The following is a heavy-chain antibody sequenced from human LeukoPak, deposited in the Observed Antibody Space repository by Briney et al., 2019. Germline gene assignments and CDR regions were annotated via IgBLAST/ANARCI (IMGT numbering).Heavy chain of an antibody. CDR3: AKPSTFNYDILTGPQHFFDY. Sequence: GGSLRLSCAASGFIYSTYGMSWVRQAPGKGLEWVSAISGSGGNTFYADSVKGRFTISRDNSKNTLYLQMNSLRAEDTAVYYCAKPSTFNYDILTGPQHFFDYWGQGTLVSVSS. CDR1: GFIYSTYG. CDR2: ISGSGGNT. J-gene: IGHJ4*02. D-gene: IGHD3-9*01. V-gene: IGHV3-23*01.